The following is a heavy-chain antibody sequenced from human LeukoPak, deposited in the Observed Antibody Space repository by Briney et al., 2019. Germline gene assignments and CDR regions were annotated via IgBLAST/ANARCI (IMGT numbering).Heavy chain of an antibody. CDR3: ARGEYYYGSGSYPIDY. J-gene: IGHJ4*02. D-gene: IGHD3-10*01. CDR2: MNPNSGNT. V-gene: IGHV1-8*01. Sequence: GASVKVSCKASGYTFTSYDINWVRQATGQGLEWMGWMNPNSGNTGYAQKFQGRVTMTRNTSISTAYMELSSLRSEDTAVYYCARGEYYYGSGSYPIDYWGQGTLVTVSS. CDR1: GYTFTSYD.